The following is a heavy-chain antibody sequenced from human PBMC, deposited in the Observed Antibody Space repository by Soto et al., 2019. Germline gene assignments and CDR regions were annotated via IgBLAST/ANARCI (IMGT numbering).Heavy chain of an antibody. CDR3: ARGEYSSSPHPSHFDY. V-gene: IGHV1-69*13. Sequence: SVKVSCKASGGTFSIYAISWVRQSPLQGLEWMGGIIPIFGTANYAQKFQGRVTITADESTSTAYMELSSLRSEDTAVYYCARGEYSSSPHPSHFDYWGQGTLVTVSS. CDR2: IIPIFGTA. J-gene: IGHJ4*02. D-gene: IGHD6-6*01. CDR1: GGTFSIYA.